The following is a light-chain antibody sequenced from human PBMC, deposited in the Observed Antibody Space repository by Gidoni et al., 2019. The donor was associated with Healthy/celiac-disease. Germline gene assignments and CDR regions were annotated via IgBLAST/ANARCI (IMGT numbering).Light chain of an antibody. CDR3: QQYGSSPWT. Sequence: EIVLTQSPGTLSLSPGERATLSCRASQSVSSSYLAWYQQKPGQALRLLIDGASSRATGIPDRFSGSGSGTDFTLTISRLEPEDFAVYYCQQYGSSPWTFGQGTKVEIK. CDR1: QSVSSSY. V-gene: IGKV3-20*01. CDR2: GAS. J-gene: IGKJ1*01.